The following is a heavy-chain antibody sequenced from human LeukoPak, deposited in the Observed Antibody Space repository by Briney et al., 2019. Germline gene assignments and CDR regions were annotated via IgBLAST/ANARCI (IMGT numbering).Heavy chain of an antibody. Sequence: ASVKVSCKASGYTFTGYYMHWVRQAPGQGLEWMGWINPNSGGTNYAQNFQGRVTMTRDTSISTAYMELTRLRSDDTAVYYCARGGDDAFDIWGQGTMVTVYS. CDR3: ARGGDDAFDI. CDR2: INPNSGGT. V-gene: IGHV1-2*02. CDR1: GYTFTGYY. D-gene: IGHD7-27*01. J-gene: IGHJ3*02.